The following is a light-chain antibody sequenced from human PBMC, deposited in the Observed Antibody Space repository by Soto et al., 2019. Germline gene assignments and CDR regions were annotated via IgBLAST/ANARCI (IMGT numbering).Light chain of an antibody. CDR2: YED. Sequence: QSVLTQPPSVSEAPRQRVTISCSGSSSNIGNNAVNWYQQLPGQAPKIVIYYEDLLTSGVSDRFSGSKSGTSASLAISALQSDDEADYYCAAWDDSLNADVFGPGTKVTVL. CDR1: SSNIGNNA. CDR3: AAWDDSLNADV. V-gene: IGLV1-36*01. J-gene: IGLJ1*01.